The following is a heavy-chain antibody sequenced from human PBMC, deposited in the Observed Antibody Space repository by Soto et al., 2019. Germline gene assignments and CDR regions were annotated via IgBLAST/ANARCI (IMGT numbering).Heavy chain of an antibody. V-gene: IGHV1-3*01. CDR3: TRGIATGQLDP. J-gene: IGHJ5*02. Sequence: QVQLVQSGAEVKKPGASVMLSCKASGYTFTTYTLNWVRQAAGQRLEWMGWINAVNGNTKSSQKFQDRVIITRDTSASTAYMELRSLRSEDTAVYYCTRGIATGQLDPWGQGTLVIVSS. CDR1: GYTFTTYT. CDR2: INAVNGNT. D-gene: IGHD6-13*01.